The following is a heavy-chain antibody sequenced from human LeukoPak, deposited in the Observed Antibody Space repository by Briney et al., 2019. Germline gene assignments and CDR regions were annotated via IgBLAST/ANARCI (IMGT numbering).Heavy chain of an antibody. D-gene: IGHD3-3*01. CDR3: AKLRNEFWSGYYSPLDY. CDR1: GFTFTSYS. J-gene: IGHJ4*02. V-gene: IGHV3-23*01. CDR2: ISDSGGRT. Sequence: GGSLRLSCAASGFTFTSYSMNWVRQAPGKGLEWVSTISDSGGRTYYADSVKGRFTISRDNSKNTLYLQVNSLRAEDTAAYYCAKLRNEFWSGYYSPLDYWGQGTLVTVSS.